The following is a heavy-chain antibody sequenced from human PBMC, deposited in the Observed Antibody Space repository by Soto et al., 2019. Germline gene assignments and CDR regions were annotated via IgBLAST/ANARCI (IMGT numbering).Heavy chain of an antibody. CDR2: ISSGGSDK. CDR1: GFTFSSFG. CDR3: AKDADIGAAGYYFDY. D-gene: IGHD6-13*01. J-gene: IGHJ4*02. V-gene: IGHV3-30*18. Sequence: AGGSLRLSCAASGFTFSSFGMHWVRQAPGKGLEWVAVISSGGSDKYYADSVKGRFTISRDNSRSTLYLQMNSLRAEDTAVYYCAKDADIGAAGYYFDYWGQGTLVTVSS.